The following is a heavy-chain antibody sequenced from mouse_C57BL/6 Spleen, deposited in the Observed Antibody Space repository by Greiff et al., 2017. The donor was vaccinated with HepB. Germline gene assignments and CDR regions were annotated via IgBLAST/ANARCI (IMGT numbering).Heavy chain of an antibody. V-gene: IGHV1-82*01. CDR3: ARVVPFAY. CDR1: GYAFSSSW. D-gene: IGHD1-1*02. CDR2: IYPGDGDT. J-gene: IGHJ3*01. Sequence: VQLQQSGPELVKPGASVKISCKASGYAFSSSWMNWVKQRPGKGLEWIGRIYPGDGDTNYNGKFKGKATLTADKSSSTAYMQLSSLTSEDSAVYFCARVVPFAYWGQGTLVTVSA.